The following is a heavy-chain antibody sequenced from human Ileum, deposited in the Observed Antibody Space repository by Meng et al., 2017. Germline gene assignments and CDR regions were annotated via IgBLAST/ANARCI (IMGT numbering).Heavy chain of an antibody. V-gene: IGHV3-74*01. CDR3: TRAGSFRHDY. CDR2: INGDGSTT. D-gene: IGHD2-15*01. Sequence: VQWVEVGGGLVRPGGSLRLSCAVSGSTFSDYWMHWVRQTPGKGLVWVSRINGDGSTTTYADSVKGRFTISRDNAESTLYLQMNSLRVDDTAVYYCTRAGSFRHDYWGQGALVTVSS. J-gene: IGHJ4*02. CDR1: GSTFSDYW.